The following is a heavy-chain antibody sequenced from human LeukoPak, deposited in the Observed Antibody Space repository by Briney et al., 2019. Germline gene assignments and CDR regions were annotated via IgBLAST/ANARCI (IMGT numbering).Heavy chain of an antibody. J-gene: IGHJ4*02. Sequence: GGSLRLSCAASGFTFSNYAMSWVRQAPGKGLEWVSTISGSGGSTYYADSVKGRFTISRDNSKNTLYLQMNSLRAEDTAVYYCAKVGSPVTDYWGQGTLVTVSS. CDR3: AKVGSPVTDY. V-gene: IGHV3-23*01. D-gene: IGHD3-10*01. CDR1: GFTFSNYA. CDR2: ISGSGGST.